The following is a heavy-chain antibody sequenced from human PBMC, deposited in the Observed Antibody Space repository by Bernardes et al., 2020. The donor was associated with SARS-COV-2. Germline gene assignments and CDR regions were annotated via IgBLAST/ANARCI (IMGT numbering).Heavy chain of an antibody. D-gene: IGHD6-6*01. CDR1: GGTFSSYA. J-gene: IGHJ6*02. V-gene: IGHV1-69*04. CDR2: IIPILGIA. CDR3: ARTDQEYTGYYYYGMDV. Sequence: SVKVSCKASGGTFSSYAISWVRQAPGQGLEWMGRIIPILGIANYAQKFQGRVTITADKSTSTAYMELSSLRSEDTAVYYCARTDQEYTGYYYYGMDVWGQGTTVTVSS.